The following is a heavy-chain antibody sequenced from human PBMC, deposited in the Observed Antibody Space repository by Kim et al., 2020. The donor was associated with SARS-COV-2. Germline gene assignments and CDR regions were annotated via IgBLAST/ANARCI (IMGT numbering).Heavy chain of an antibody. CDR3: TGVVIGYFYMDV. Sequence: GGSLRLSCAASGFTFSASHIDWVRQASGKGLEWVGRIGDRANNYATRYDVSVLGRFTISRDDSQNTAYLQMNNLKTEDTAVYYCTGVVIGYFYMDVWGTGTTVTVSS. D-gene: IGHD2-21*01. CDR1: GFTFSASH. V-gene: IGHV3-73*01. CDR2: IGDRANNYAT. J-gene: IGHJ6*03.